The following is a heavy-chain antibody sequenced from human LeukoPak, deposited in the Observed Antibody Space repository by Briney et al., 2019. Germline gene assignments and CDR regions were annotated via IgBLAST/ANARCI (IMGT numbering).Heavy chain of an antibody. Sequence: SETLSLTCTVSGGSISSYYLSWIRQPPGKGLEWIGYIYTSGSTNYNPSLKSRVTISVDTSKNQFSLKLSSVTAADTAVYYCARFGYEYCSSTSCPRYYYYYYYMDVWGKGTTVTVSS. J-gene: IGHJ6*03. CDR2: IYTSGST. D-gene: IGHD2-2*01. CDR3: ARFGYEYCSSTSCPRYYYYYYYMDV. V-gene: IGHV4-4*09. CDR1: GGSISSYY.